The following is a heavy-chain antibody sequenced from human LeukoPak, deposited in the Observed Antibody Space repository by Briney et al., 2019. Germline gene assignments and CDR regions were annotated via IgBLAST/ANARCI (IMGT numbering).Heavy chain of an antibody. Sequence: GGSLRLSCAAFGFTFSSYGMHWVRQTPGKGLEWVAFIRHDGSYQQYADSVKGRFTVSRDNSKDMVYLQMSSLRTEDTAVYYCAKNRDSSDYPRGFDFWGQGTLVTVSS. V-gene: IGHV3-30*02. D-gene: IGHD3-22*01. J-gene: IGHJ4*02. CDR2: IRHDGSYQ. CDR1: GFTFSSYG. CDR3: AKNRDSSDYPRGFDF.